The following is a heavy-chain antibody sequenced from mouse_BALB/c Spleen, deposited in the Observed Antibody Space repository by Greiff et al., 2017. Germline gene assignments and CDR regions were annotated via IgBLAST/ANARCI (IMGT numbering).Heavy chain of an antibody. Sequence: VQLQQPGAELVMPGASVKMSCKASGYTFTDYWMHWVKQRPGQGLEWIGAIDTSDSYTSYNQKFKGKATLTVDESSSTAYMQLSSLTSEDSAVYYCARGDYGSSWDFDYWGQGTTLTVSS. J-gene: IGHJ2*01. D-gene: IGHD1-1*01. V-gene: IGHV1-69*01. CDR2: IDTSDSYT. CDR3: ARGDYGSSWDFDY. CDR1: GYTFTDYW.